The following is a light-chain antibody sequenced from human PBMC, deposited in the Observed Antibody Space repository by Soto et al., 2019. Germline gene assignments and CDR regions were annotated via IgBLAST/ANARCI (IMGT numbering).Light chain of an antibody. CDR1: SSNIGSNT. Sequence: QSVLTQPPSASGTPGQRVTISCSGSSSNIGSNTVNWYQQLPGTAPKLLIYSNNQRPSGVPDRFSGPKSGTSASLAISGLQSEDEAYYYCAAWDDSLNGHVFGGGTKVTVL. CDR2: SNN. V-gene: IGLV1-44*01. CDR3: AAWDDSLNGHV. J-gene: IGLJ2*01.